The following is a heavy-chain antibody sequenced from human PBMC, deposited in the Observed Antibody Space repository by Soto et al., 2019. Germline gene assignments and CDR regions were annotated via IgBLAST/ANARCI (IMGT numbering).Heavy chain of an antibody. J-gene: IGHJ5*02. CDR3: ASTGSGVSWRWFDP. CDR1: GDSISSGAYY. CDR2: IYYSGST. V-gene: IGHV4-31*03. D-gene: IGHD2-15*01. Sequence: QVQLQESGPGLVKPSQTLSLTCTVSGDSISSGAYYWSWIRQHPGKGLEWIGYIYYSGSTYYNPSLKRRVTISVDTSKNQFSLKLSSVTAADPAVYYCASTGSGVSWRWFDPWGQGTQVTVSS.